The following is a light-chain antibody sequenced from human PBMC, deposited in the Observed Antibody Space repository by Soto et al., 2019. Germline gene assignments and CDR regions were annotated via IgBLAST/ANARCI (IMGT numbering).Light chain of an antibody. CDR1: SSNIGAGYD. Sequence: QPVLTQPPSVSGAPGQRVTISCTGSSSNIGAGYDVHWYQHLPGTAPKLLIYGNSNRPSGVPDRFSGSKSGTSASLAITGLQAEDEADYYCQSYDSSVSGYVFGTGTKLTVL. J-gene: IGLJ1*01. CDR2: GNS. CDR3: QSYDSSVSGYV. V-gene: IGLV1-40*01.